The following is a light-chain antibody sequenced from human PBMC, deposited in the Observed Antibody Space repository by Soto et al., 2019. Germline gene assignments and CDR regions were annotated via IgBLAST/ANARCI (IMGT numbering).Light chain of an antibody. V-gene: IGKV1-39*01. CDR2: ATS. CDR3: QQSYTTPWT. Sequence: DIQMTQSPSSLSASVGDSVTITCRANQDISSYLIWYQHKLGQAPKLLIHATSTLASGVPSRFSGSESGTDLTLTISGLEHEDSATYYGQQSYTTPWTFGQGTKVEIK. J-gene: IGKJ1*01. CDR1: QDISSY.